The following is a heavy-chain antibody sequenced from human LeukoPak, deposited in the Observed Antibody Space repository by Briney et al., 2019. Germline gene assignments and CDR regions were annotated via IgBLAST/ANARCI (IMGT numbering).Heavy chain of an antibody. CDR1: GGTFSSYA. Sequence: ASVKVSCTASGGTFSSYAISWVRQAPGQGLEWMGGIIPIFGTANYAQKFQGRVFITRDTSINTAYMELSSLGSDDTAVYYCARDGRGSRSSWFDPWGQGTLVIVSS. CDR3: ARDGRGSRSSWFDP. V-gene: IGHV1-69*05. J-gene: IGHJ5*02. CDR2: IIPIFGTA. D-gene: IGHD3-10*01.